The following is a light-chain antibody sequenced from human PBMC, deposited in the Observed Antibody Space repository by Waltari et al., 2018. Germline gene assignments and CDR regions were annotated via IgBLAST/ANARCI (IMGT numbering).Light chain of an antibody. CDR3: CSYAGSVSSVV. CDR2: EVS. CDR1: SSDVGNYNL. V-gene: IGLV2-23*02. J-gene: IGLJ2*01. Sequence: QFDLTQPASVSGSPGQSNTISCTGTSSDVGNYNLVSWYQQQQGKAPKLIIYEVSQLPSRGSKRFSGSKSGTTASLTIPGLQAEDEADFYCCSYAGSVSSVVFGGGTKLTVL.